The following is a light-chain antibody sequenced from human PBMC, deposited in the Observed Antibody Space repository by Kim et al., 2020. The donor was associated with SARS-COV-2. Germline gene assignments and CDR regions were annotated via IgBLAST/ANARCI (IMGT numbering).Light chain of an antibody. CDR2: GNN. Sequence: PGQGVPISCAGSSSNIGAGYDVHWYQQLPGTAPTLLIYGNNNRPSGVPDRFSGSKSGTSASLAITGLQAEDGADYYCQSYDSRSVMFGGGTQLTVL. CDR1: SSNIGAGYD. J-gene: IGLJ3*02. CDR3: QSYDSRSVM. V-gene: IGLV1-40*01.